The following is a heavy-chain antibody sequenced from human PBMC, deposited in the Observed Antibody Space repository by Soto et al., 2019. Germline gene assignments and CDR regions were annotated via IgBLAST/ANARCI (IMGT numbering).Heavy chain of an antibody. CDR1: GGSFSGYY. Sequence: SETLSLTCAVYGGSFSGYYWSWIRQPPGKGLEWIGEINHSGSTNYNPSLKSRVTISVDTSKNQFSLKLSSVTAADTAVYYCARGPIAALPDSNAPRNWFDPWGQGTLVTVSS. J-gene: IGHJ5*02. CDR3: ARGPIAALPDSNAPRNWFDP. V-gene: IGHV4-34*01. CDR2: INHSGST. D-gene: IGHD2-15*01.